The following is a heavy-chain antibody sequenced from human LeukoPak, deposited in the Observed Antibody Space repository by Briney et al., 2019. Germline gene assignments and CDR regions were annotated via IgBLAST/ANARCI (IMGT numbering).Heavy chain of an antibody. CDR1: GGSISSGGYY. J-gene: IGHJ4*02. Sequence: PSETLSLTCTVSGGSISSGGYYWSWIRQHPGKGLEWIGYIYYSGSTYYNPSLKSRVTISVDTSKNQFSLKLSSVTAADTAVYYCASLPTYYYDSSGYYEHFGHDYWGQGTLVTVSS. V-gene: IGHV4-31*03. D-gene: IGHD3-22*01. CDR2: IYYSGST. CDR3: ASLPTYYYDSSGYYEHFGHDY.